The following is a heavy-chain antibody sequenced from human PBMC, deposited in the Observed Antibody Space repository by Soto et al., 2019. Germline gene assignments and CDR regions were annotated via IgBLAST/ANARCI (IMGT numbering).Heavy chain of an antibody. CDR2: IYSGGST. CDR3: ARGRITSFAVVLIAGGSYVDF. Sequence: EVQLVESGGGLVQPGGSLRLSCAASGFTVSSHYMSWVRQAPGKGLEWVSVIYSGGSTYYADSVKGRFTITRDNTKNKLYLQMNILRAEDTAVYYCARGRITSFAVVLIAGGSYVDFWGKGTTVTVSS. V-gene: IGHV3-66*01. CDR1: GFTVSSHY. J-gene: IGHJ6*03. D-gene: IGHD3-3*01.